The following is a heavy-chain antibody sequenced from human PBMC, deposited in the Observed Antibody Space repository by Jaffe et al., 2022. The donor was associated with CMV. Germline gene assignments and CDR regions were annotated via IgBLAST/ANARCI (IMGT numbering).Heavy chain of an antibody. V-gene: IGHV1-2*02. CDR3: ARAESIFGVVAGMDV. CDR2: INPNSGGT. D-gene: IGHD3-3*01. CDR1: GYTFTGYY. Sequence: QVQLVQSGAEVKKPGASVKVSCKASGYTFTGYYMHWVRQAPGQGLEWMGWINPNSGGTNYAQKFQGRVTMTRDTSISTAYMELSRLRSDDTAVYYCARAESIFGVVAGMDVWGQGTTVTVSS. J-gene: IGHJ6*02.